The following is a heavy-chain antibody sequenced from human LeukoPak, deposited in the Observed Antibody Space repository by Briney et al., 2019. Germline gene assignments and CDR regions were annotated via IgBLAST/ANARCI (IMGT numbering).Heavy chain of an antibody. CDR3: ARPRGDWYFDL. D-gene: IGHD3-10*01. J-gene: IGHJ2*01. V-gene: IGHV3-74*01. CDR2: INSDGSST. Sequence: GGSLRLSCAASGFTFSSYWMHWVRQASGKGLVWVSRINSDGSSTSYADSVKGRFTISRDNAKNTLYLQMNSLRAEDTAVYYCARPRGDWYFDLWGRGTLVTVSS. CDR1: GFTFSSYW.